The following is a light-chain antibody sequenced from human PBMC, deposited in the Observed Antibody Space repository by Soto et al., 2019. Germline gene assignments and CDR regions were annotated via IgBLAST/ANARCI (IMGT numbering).Light chain of an antibody. Sequence: QSALTQPASVSGSPGQSITISCTGTSSDVGAYNYVSWYQQHPGKAPKLMICEVSNRPSGVSNRFSGSKSGNTASLTISGLQPEDEADYYCISFTTSSTLDFGGGTKVTVL. CDR1: SSDVGAYNY. J-gene: IGLJ2*01. CDR2: EVS. CDR3: ISFTTSSTLD. V-gene: IGLV2-14*01.